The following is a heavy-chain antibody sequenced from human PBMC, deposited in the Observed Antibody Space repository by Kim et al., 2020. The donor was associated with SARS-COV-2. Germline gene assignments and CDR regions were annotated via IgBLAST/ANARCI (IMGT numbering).Heavy chain of an antibody. V-gene: IGHV3-33*01. CDR2: IWYDGSGK. J-gene: IGHJ3*02. CDR3: ARDGGSSWYWNAFDI. Sequence: GGSLRLSCAASGFTFSSYAMHWVRQAPGKGLECVAAIWYDGSGKYYADSVKGRFTISRDNSKNTLYLQMNSLRAEDTAVYYCARDGGSSWYWNAFDIWGQGKMVTVSS. D-gene: IGHD6-13*01. CDR1: GFTFSSYA.